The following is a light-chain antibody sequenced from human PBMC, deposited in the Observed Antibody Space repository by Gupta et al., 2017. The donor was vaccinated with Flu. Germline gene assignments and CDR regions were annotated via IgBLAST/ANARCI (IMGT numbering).Light chain of an antibody. V-gene: IGLV3-21*03. CDR1: NVGSKT. J-gene: IGLJ7*01. CDR3: QVWDSDSDHAV. Sequence: SSVLTQPPPVSVAPGMPARLTCGGNNVGSKTVHWYQQKPGPAPVLVVYDDSDRPSGIPERFSGSNSGNTATLTISRVEAGDEADYYCQVWDSDSDHAVFGGGTQLTVL. CDR2: DDS.